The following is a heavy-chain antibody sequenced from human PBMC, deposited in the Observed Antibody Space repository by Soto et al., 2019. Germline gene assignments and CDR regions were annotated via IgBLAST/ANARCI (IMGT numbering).Heavy chain of an antibody. CDR3: AKDAYYYDSSGYPLDY. V-gene: IGHV3-23*01. J-gene: IGHJ4*02. D-gene: IGHD3-22*01. Sequence: GGSLRLSCAASGFTFSSYAMSWVRQAPGKGLEWVSAISGSGGSTYYADSVKGRFTISRDNSKNTLYLQMNSLRAEDTAVYYCAKDAYYYDSSGYPLDYWGQGTLVTVSS. CDR1: GFTFSSYA. CDR2: ISGSGGST.